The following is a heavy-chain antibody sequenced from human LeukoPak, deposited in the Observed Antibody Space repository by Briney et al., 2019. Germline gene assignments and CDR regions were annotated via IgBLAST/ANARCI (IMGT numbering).Heavy chain of an antibody. CDR1: GGSFSGYY. CDR3: ARGRFTIDY. D-gene: IGHD3-10*01. CDR2: INHSVRT. J-gene: IGHJ4*02. Sequence: PSETLSLTCAVHGGSFSGYYWSWIRQPPGKGLEWIGEINHSVRTNYNPSLKSRVTISVDTSMNQFSLKLSYVTAADTAVYYCARGRFTIDYWGQGTLVTVSS. V-gene: IGHV4-34*01.